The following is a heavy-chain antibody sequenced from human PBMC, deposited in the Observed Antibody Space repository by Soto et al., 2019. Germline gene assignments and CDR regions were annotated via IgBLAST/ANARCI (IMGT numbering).Heavy chain of an antibody. J-gene: IGHJ4*02. CDR3: ARDARGRIKSYYFDY. CDR2: ISDDGNNK. CDR1: GFTFTSNG. V-gene: IGHV3-30-3*01. Sequence: QVQLVESGGGVVQPGRSLRLSCAGSGFTFTSNGLHWVRQAPGKGLEGVAVISDDGNNKNYADSVKGRFTISRHNSKNTLYLQLNSLRAEDTAVYYCARDARGRIKSYYFDYWGQGTLVTVTS. D-gene: IGHD3-10*01.